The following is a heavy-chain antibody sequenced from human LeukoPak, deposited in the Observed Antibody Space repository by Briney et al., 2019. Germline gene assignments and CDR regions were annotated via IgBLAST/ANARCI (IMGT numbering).Heavy chain of an antibody. CDR3: AKRVREFYTISYYFDY. Sequence: GGSLRLSCAVSGFTFSSYAMNWVRQAPGKGLEWVSGISGSGAGTYYADSVKGRFTISRDNSKNTLYLQMNSLRAEDTAVYYCAKRVREFYTISYYFDYWGQGTLVTVSS. V-gene: IGHV3-23*01. CDR1: GFTFSSYA. D-gene: IGHD2/OR15-2a*01. J-gene: IGHJ4*02. CDR2: ISGSGAGT.